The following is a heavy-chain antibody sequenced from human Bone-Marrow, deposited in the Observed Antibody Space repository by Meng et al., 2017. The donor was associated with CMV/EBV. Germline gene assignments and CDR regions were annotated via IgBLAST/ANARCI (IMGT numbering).Heavy chain of an antibody. CDR1: GFTFSSYS. CDR3: AKAGPHYDFWSGLGYNWFDP. V-gene: IGHV3-23*03. Sequence: GESLKISCAASGFTFSSYSMNWVRQAPGKGLEWVSVIYSGGSSTYYADSVKGRFTISRDNSKNTLYLQMNSLRAEDTAVYYCAKAGPHYDFWSGLGYNWFDPWGQGTLVTVSS. CDR2: IYSGGSST. D-gene: IGHD3-3*01. J-gene: IGHJ5*02.